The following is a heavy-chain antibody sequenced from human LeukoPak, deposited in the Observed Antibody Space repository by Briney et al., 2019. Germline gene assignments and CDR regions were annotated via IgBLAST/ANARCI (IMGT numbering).Heavy chain of an antibody. Sequence: ASVKVSCKASGYTFTSDGISCVRQAPGQGLEWMGWISAYNGNTNYAQKLQGRVTMTTDTSTSTAYMELRSLRSDDTAVYYCARSVPGDTADYRGQGTLVTVSS. J-gene: IGHJ4*02. CDR1: GYTFTSDG. CDR2: ISAYNGNT. V-gene: IGHV1-18*01. D-gene: IGHD3-16*01. CDR3: ARSVPGDTADY.